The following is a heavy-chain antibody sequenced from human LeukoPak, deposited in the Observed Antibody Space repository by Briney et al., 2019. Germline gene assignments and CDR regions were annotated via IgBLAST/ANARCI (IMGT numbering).Heavy chain of an antibody. CDR2: ISDGSRDT. CDR1: GFIFSSYA. CDR3: TTRLRNHFDY. D-gene: IGHD5-12*01. V-gene: IGHV3-23*01. Sequence: GGSLRLSCAASGFIFSSYAMSWVRQAPGKGLEWVSTISDGSRDTHYAGSVKGRFTISRDDSQNIVYLQMDSLRAEDTALYYCTTRLRNHFDYWGQGAQVTVSS. J-gene: IGHJ4*02.